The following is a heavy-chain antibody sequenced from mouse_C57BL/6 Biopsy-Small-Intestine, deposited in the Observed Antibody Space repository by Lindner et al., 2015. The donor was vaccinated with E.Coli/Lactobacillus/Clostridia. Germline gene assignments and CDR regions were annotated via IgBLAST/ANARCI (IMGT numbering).Heavy chain of an antibody. CDR3: ARGTMVTYYAMDY. V-gene: IGHV1-64*01. D-gene: IGHD2-2*01. CDR2: IHPNSGST. Sequence: VQLQESGAELVKPGASVKLSCKTSGYTFTSYWMHWMKQRPGQGLEWIGMIHPNSGSTNYNEKFKSKATLTVDKSSSTAYMQLSSLTSEDSAVYYCARGTMVTYYAMDYWGQGTSVTVSS. CDR1: GYTFTSYW. J-gene: IGHJ4*01.